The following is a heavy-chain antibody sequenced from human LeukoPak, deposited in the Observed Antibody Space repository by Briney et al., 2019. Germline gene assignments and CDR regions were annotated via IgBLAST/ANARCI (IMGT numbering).Heavy chain of an antibody. CDR3: VRGKEPVAGSLSHFDY. CDR2: IYGDNT. J-gene: IGHJ4*02. D-gene: IGHD6-19*01. Sequence: GGSLRLSCTVSGFTVSSNSMSWVRHAPGKGLEWVSFIYGDNTHYSDSVQGRCTISRDNAKNSLYLQMNSLRAEDTAVYYCVRGKEPVAGSLSHFDYWGQGTLVAVSS. CDR1: GFTVSSNS. V-gene: IGHV3-53*01.